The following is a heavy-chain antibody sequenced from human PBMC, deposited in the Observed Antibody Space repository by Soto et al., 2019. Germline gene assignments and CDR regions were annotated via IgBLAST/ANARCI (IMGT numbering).Heavy chain of an antibody. Sequence: PGASLKISCKGSGYAFSSYWVAWVRQMPGKGLEWMGSIYPGDSDTKYSPSFRGQVTISADKSIRTAYLQWSSLKASDTAMYYCASGLYYYGVDVWGQGTPVTVSS. V-gene: IGHV5-51*01. D-gene: IGHD3-10*01. CDR2: IYPGDSDT. CDR3: ASGLYYYGVDV. J-gene: IGHJ6*02. CDR1: GYAFSSYW.